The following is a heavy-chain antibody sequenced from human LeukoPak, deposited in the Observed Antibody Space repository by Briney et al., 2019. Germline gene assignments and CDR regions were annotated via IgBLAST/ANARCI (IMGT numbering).Heavy chain of an antibody. J-gene: IGHJ4*02. V-gene: IGHV3-23*01. CDR1: GITLSNYG. Sequence: GGSLRLSCAVSGITLSNYGMSWVRQPPGEGLEWVAGISGSGGGTNYADSVKGRFTISRDNPRNTLYLQMNSLRAEDTAVYFCAKRGVVIRVILVGFHKEAYYFDSWGQGALVTVSS. D-gene: IGHD3-22*01. CDR2: ISGSGGGT. CDR3: AKRGVVIRVILVGFHKEAYYFDS.